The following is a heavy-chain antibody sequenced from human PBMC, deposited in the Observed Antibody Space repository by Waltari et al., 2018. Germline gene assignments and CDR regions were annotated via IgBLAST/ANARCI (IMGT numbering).Heavy chain of an antibody. D-gene: IGHD6-13*01. CDR3: TRGGDDSSWYWRN. J-gene: IGHJ4*02. Sequence: EEQLVESGGGLVQPGGSLRLSCAASGFTFRTNWMTWVRQAPGKGLEWVANINQDGSEKYSVESVKGRFTISRDNAKNSLYLQLNSLRADDTAVYYCTRGGDDSSWYWRNWGQGILVTVSS. CDR2: INQDGSEK. CDR1: GFTFRTNW. V-gene: IGHV3-7*01.